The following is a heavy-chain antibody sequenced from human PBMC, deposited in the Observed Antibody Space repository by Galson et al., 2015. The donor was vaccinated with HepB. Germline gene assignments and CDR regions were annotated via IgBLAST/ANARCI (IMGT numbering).Heavy chain of an antibody. CDR2: IYSGGST. V-gene: IGHV3-53*01. CDR3: ATAVIQLGVAWWYFDL. CDR1: GFTVSSNY. J-gene: IGHJ2*01. D-gene: IGHD5-18*01. Sequence: SLRLSCAASGFTVSSNYMSWVRQAPGKGLEWVSVIYSGGSTYYADSVKGRFTISRDNSKNTLYLQMNSLRAEDTAVYYCATAVIQLGVAWWYFDLWGRGTLVTVSS.